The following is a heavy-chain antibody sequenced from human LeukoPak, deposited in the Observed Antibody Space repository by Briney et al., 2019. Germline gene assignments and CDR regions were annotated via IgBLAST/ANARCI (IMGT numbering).Heavy chain of an antibody. Sequence: GESLKISCKGSGYSFTSYWITWVRQMPGKGLELIGGIDPSDSYTNYSPSFQGHVSISADKSISTAYLQWSSLKASDTAIYYCARLKKVVVTFYYYGMDVWGQGTTVTVSS. J-gene: IGHJ6*02. V-gene: IGHV5-10-1*01. CDR2: IDPSDSYT. D-gene: IGHD2-21*02. CDR3: ARLKKVVVTFYYYGMDV. CDR1: GYSFTSYW.